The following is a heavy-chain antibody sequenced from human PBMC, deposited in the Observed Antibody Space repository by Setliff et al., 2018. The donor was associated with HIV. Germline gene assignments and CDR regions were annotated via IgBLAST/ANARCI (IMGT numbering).Heavy chain of an antibody. CDR1: GFTFTDYW. D-gene: IGHD6-6*01. V-gene: IGHV3-74*01. CDR3: ARLPQDVRSSIDF. CDR2: INVDGSSI. J-gene: IGHJ4*02. Sequence: PGGSLRLSCAASGFTFTDYWMHWVRQVPGQGLVWVSRINVDGSSISDADSVKGRFTISRDNAKNTLFLQMNRLRAEDKAVYYCARLPQDVRSSIDFWGQGTLVTVSS.